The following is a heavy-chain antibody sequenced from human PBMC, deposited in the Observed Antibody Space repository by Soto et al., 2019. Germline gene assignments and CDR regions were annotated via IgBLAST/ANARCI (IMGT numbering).Heavy chain of an antibody. V-gene: IGHV3-30*18. Sequence: GGSLRLSCAASGFTFSSYGMHWVRQAPGKGLEWVAVISYDGSNKYYADSVKGRFTISRDNSKNTLYLQMNSLRAEDTAVYYCAKVLSSGYSYVLDYYYGMDVWGQGTPVTVSS. CDR1: GFTFSSYG. J-gene: IGHJ6*02. CDR2: ISYDGSNK. CDR3: AKVLSSGYSYVLDYYYGMDV. D-gene: IGHD5-18*01.